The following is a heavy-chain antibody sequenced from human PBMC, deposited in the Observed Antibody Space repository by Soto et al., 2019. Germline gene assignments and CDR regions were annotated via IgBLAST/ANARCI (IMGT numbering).Heavy chain of an antibody. V-gene: IGHV3-23*01. CDR3: AKPIIDLDGSGSPSVFYYGMDV. CDR2: IWGRGGRT. CDR1: GLPLSSKS. D-gene: IGHD3-10*01. J-gene: IGHJ6*02. Sequence: PGGALKLFLGSSGLPLSSKSLGLVRPAPGEGVGGGSAIWGRGGRTYYADSVKGRSTISRDNSKSTVYMRMNGLKADDSAVYYCAKPIIDLDGSGSPSVFYYGMDVWGRGTTVTVSS.